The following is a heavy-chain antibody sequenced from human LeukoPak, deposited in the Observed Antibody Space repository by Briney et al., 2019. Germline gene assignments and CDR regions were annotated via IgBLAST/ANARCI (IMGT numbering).Heavy chain of an antibody. V-gene: IGHV4-4*02. CDR1: GGSISSSNW. CDR3: ARGTAAAGNFEY. J-gene: IGHJ4*02. CDR2: IYHSGNT. Sequence: SGTLSLTCAVSGGSISSSNWWSWVRQPPGKGLEWMGEIYHSGNTNYYSSLKSRITISVDKPKNQLSLKLSSVTAADTAVYYCARGTAAAGNFEYWGQGTLGTVSS. D-gene: IGHD6-13*01.